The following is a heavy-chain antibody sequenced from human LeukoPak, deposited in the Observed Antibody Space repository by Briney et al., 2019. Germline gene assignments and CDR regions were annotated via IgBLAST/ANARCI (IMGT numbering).Heavy chain of an antibody. CDR1: GYTFTGYY. J-gene: IGHJ6*03. Sequence: WASVKVSCKASGYTFTGYYMHWVRQAPGQGLEWMGWINPKSGGTKYAQKFQGRVTMTRDTSISTAYIDVSRLTSDDTAVYYCARVEFCASTSCYAIGYYMDVWGKGTTVTVSS. V-gene: IGHV1-2*02. D-gene: IGHD2-2*01. CDR2: INPKSGGT. CDR3: ARVEFCASTSCYAIGYYMDV.